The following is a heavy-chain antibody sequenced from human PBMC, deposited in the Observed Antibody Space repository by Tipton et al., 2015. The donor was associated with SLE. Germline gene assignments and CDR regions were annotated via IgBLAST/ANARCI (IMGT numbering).Heavy chain of an antibody. CDR3: ARERSSTPYYYYYMDV. V-gene: IGHV4-59*01. D-gene: IGHD2-2*01. CDR1: RGSISSYY. CDR2: IYYSGST. J-gene: IGHJ6*03. Sequence: TLSLTCTVSRGSISSYYWSWIRQPPGKGLEWIGYIYYSGSTNYNPSLKSRVTISVDTSKNQFSLKLSSVTAADTAVYYCARERSSTPYYYYYMDVWGKGTTVTVSS.